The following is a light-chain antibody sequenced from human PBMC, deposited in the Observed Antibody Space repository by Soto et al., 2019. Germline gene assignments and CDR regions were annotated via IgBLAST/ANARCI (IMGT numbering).Light chain of an antibody. Sequence: EIVLTQSPGTLSLSPGERATLSCRASQSVSSSYLAWYQQKPGQAPRLLIYGASSRDTGIPDRFSGSGSGTDFTLTISRLEPEDFAVYYCQQYGSSPPHTFGQGTNLEIK. CDR3: QQYGSSPPHT. CDR2: GAS. J-gene: IGKJ2*01. V-gene: IGKV3-20*01. CDR1: QSVSSSY.